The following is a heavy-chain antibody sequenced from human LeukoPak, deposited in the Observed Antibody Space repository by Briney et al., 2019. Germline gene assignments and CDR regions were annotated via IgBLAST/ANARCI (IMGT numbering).Heavy chain of an antibody. CDR3: AKNDGSAFDI. V-gene: IGHV3-23*01. J-gene: IGHJ3*02. Sequence: GGSLRLSCAASGFTFSSYAMSWVRQAPGKGLEWVSIISGSGGSTYDADSVKGRFTISRDNSQNTLYLQMNSLRAEDTAVYYCAKNDGSAFDIWGQGTMVTVSS. CDR2: ISGSGGST. CDR1: GFTFSSYA. D-gene: IGHD1-1*01.